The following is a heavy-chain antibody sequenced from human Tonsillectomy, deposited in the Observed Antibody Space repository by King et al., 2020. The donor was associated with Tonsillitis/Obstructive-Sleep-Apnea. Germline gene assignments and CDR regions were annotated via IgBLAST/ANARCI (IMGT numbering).Heavy chain of an antibody. D-gene: IGHD1-26*01. V-gene: IGHV3-9*01. CDR1: GFTFDDYA. J-gene: IGHJ3*02. CDR3: AKDLGVGAKDAFDI. CDR2: ISWNSGSI. Sequence: VQLVESGGGLVQPGRSLRLSCAASGFTFDDYAMHWVRQAPGKGLEWVSGISWNSGSIGYADSVKGRFTISRDKAKNSMYLQMNSLRAEETALYYCAKDLGVGAKDAFDIWGQGTMVTVSS.